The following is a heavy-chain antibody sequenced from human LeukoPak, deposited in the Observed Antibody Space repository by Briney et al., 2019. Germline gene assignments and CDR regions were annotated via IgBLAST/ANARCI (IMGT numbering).Heavy chain of an antibody. J-gene: IGHJ4*02. CDR2: ISYDGSDQ. CDR1: GFTFSSYA. V-gene: IGHV3-30*18. CDR3: AKLGCSSTRCYINY. Sequence: PGGSLRLSCAAPGFTFSSYAMHWVRQAPGKGLEWVAVISYDGSDQYYADSVKGRFTVSRDNSKNTLYLQMNSLRVEDTAVYYCAKLGCSSTRCYINYWGQGTLVTVSS. D-gene: IGHD2-2*01.